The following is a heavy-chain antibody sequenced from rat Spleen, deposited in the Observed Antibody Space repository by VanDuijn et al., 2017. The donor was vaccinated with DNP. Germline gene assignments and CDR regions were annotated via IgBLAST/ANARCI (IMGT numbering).Heavy chain of an antibody. CDR1: GFTFNNYW. CDR3: ATRAMDA. CDR2: ITSSGGST. J-gene: IGHJ4*01. D-gene: IGHD4-1*01. Sequence: EVQLVESGGDLVQPGRSLKLSCVASGFTFNNYWMTWIRQVPGKGLEWVASITSSGGSTYYRDSVKGRFTISRDNAKSTLYLQMDSLRSEDTATYYCATRAMDAWGQGTSVTVSS. V-gene: IGHV5-31*01.